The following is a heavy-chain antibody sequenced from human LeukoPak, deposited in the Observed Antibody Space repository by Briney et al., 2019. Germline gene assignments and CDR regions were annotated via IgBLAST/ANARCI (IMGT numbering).Heavy chain of an antibody. CDR2: IRYDGSNK. Sequence: GGSLRLSCAASGFTFSSYGMHWVRQAPGKGLEWVAFIRYDGSNKYYADSVKGRFTISRDNSKNTLYLQMNSLRAEDTAVYYCAKDLRWHYYGSGSHDYWGQGTLVTVSS. V-gene: IGHV3-30*02. CDR3: AKDLRWHYYGSGSHDY. CDR1: GFTFSSYG. D-gene: IGHD3-10*01. J-gene: IGHJ4*02.